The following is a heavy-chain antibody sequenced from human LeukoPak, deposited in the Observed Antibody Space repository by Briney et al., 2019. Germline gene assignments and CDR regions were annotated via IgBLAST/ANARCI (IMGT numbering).Heavy chain of an antibody. CDR1: GYSFTTNW. V-gene: IGHV5-51*01. CDR2: IYPGDSDT. Sequence: GESLKISCKGSGYSFTTNWIGWVRQMPGKGLEWMGIIYPGDSDTRYSPSFQGQATISVDKSISTAYLQWSSLKASDTAMYYCARRSYDSSVYYRYMYYFDYWGQGTLVTVSS. J-gene: IGHJ4*02. CDR3: ARRSYDSSVYYRYMYYFDY. D-gene: IGHD3-22*01.